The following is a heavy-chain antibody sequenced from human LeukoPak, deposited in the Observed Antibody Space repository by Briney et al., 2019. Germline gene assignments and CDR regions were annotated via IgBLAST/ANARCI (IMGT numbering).Heavy chain of an antibody. J-gene: IGHJ4*02. CDR1: GASISNYY. CDR3: ARPAWHGSGSSPNLHNDY. V-gene: IGHV4-59*08. Sequence: SETLSLTCTVSGASISNYYWTWIRQPPGKGLEWIGYIYYSGSTNYNPSLKSRVTISVDTSKSQFSLNLSSVTAADTAVYYCARPAWHGSGSSPNLHNDYWGQGTLVTVTS. D-gene: IGHD3-10*01. CDR2: IYYSGST.